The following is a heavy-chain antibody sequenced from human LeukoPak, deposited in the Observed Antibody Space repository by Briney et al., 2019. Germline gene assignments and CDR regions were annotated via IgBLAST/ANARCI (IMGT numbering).Heavy chain of an antibody. V-gene: IGHV1-2*02. CDR3: ARSSPDYYDRGYFDY. CDR1: GYTITGYY. J-gene: IGHJ4*02. Sequence: DSVTVSCKASGYTITGYYMHWMRQPPGQGLERMGWINPNSGGTNYAQKFQGRVTMPRDTSSSTAYMELSRLRSDDPAVYYCARSSPDYYDRGYFDYWGEGTLVTVSS. D-gene: IGHD3-22*01. CDR2: INPNSGGT.